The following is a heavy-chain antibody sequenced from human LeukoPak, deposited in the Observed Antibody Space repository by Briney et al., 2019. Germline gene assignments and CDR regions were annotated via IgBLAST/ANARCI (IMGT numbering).Heavy chain of an antibody. J-gene: IGHJ4*02. V-gene: IGHV4-59*01. CDR3: AREFSVDRKLDY. Sequence: SETLSLTCTVSGGSISSYYWSWIRQPPGKGLEWIGYIYYSGSTNYNPSLKSRVTISVDTSKNQFSLKLSSVTAADTAVYYCAREFSVDRKLDYWGQGTLVTVSS. CDR1: GGSISSYY. D-gene: IGHD2-15*01. CDR2: IYYSGST.